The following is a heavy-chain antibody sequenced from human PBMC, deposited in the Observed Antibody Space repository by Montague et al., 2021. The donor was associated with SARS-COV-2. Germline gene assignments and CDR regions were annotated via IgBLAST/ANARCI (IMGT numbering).Heavy chain of an antibody. CDR2: VSGSGSNK. Sequence: SLRLSCAASGFSFSSFAMTWVRQAAGKGLEWVSTVSGSGSNKYYGDSVKGRFIISRDNSKNTLFLQMNSLRAEDTAVYFCAKEGSISSEYYGMDVWGQGTTVSVSS. V-gene: IGHV3-23*01. J-gene: IGHJ6*02. CDR3: AKEGSISSEYYGMDV. D-gene: IGHD6-6*01. CDR1: GFSFSSFA.